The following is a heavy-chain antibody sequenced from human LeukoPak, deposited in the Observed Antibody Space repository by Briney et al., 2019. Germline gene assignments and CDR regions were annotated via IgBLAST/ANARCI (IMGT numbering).Heavy chain of an antibody. CDR1: GGSISSYY. Sequence: PSETLSLTCSVSGGSISSYYWSWIRQPPGKGREWIGYLYYRGSTNSNPSLKGRVTISLDTSKDQFSRKLGPVNAGDPAVDFFASYVHTAMVPASWGQGTLVTVSS. CDR3: ASYVHTAMVPAS. V-gene: IGHV4-59*13. D-gene: IGHD5-18*01. CDR2: LYYRGST. J-gene: IGHJ5*02.